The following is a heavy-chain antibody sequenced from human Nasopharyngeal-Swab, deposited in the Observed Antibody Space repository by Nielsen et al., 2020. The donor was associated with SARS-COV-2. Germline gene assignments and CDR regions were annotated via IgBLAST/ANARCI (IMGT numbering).Heavy chain of an antibody. CDR1: GFTFSSYS. CDR3: ARTRGGIAVAGRGYWYFDL. Sequence: ETLSLTCAASGFTFSSYSMNWVRQAPGKGLEWVSYISSSSSTIYYADSVKGRFTISRDNAKNSLYLQMNSLRAEDTAVYYCARTRGGIAVAGRGYWYFDLWGRGTPVTVSS. CDR2: ISSSSSTI. D-gene: IGHD6-19*01. V-gene: IGHV3-48*04. J-gene: IGHJ2*01.